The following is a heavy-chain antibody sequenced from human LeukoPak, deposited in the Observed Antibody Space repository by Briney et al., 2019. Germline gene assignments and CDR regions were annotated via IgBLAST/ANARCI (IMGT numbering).Heavy chain of an antibody. Sequence: ASVKVSCKASGYIFTGYYMHWVRQAPGQGLEWMGWINPNSGGTNYAQKFQGRVTMTRDTSSSTAYMELSRLRSDDTAVYYCARVSPLIAVAGDFDYWGQGTLVTVSS. CDR1: GYIFTGYY. CDR3: ARVSPLIAVAGDFDY. J-gene: IGHJ4*02. CDR2: INPNSGGT. V-gene: IGHV1-2*02. D-gene: IGHD6-19*01.